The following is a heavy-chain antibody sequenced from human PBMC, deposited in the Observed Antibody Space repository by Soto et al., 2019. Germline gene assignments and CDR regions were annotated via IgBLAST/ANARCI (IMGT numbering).Heavy chain of an antibody. CDR2: ISPTGGTT. V-gene: IGHV3-64D*06. Sequence: GGSLRLSCSASGFTFSTSPMHWVRQAPGKGLEYVSAISPTGGTTYYADSLKGRFTTSRDNSRSTLYLHMSSLRTEDTAVYYCGRKEVSGPIDYWGQGTLVTVSS. J-gene: IGHJ4*02. CDR3: GRKEVSGPIDY. CDR1: GFTFSTSP.